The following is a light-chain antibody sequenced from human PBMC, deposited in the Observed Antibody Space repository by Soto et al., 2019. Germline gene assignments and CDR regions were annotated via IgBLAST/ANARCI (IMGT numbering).Light chain of an antibody. CDR1: QSISKW. CDR3: QQYSSYPWT. CDR2: DAS. J-gene: IGKJ1*01. Sequence: DMHMTQSPSTLSASVVGIVTVTCLASQSISKWLDWYQQKPGKAPDLLIYDASSLEGGVPSRFSGSGYGTEFTLTISSLLPDDFATYYCQQYSSYPWTFGQGTNVDIK. V-gene: IGKV1-5*01.